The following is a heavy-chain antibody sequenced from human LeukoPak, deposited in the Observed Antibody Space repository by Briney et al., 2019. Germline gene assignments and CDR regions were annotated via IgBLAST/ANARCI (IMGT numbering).Heavy chain of an antibody. CDR3: ARHGEQQLVRRWFDS. Sequence: PSETLSLTCTVSGGSISSYYWSWIRQPPGKGLEWIGYMYYSGSPNYNPSLKSRVTISVDRSTNQLSLKLSSVTAADTAVYYCARHGEQQLVRRWFDSWGQGTLVTVSP. V-gene: IGHV4-59*08. CDR2: MYYSGSP. D-gene: IGHD6-13*01. CDR1: GGSISSYY. J-gene: IGHJ5*01.